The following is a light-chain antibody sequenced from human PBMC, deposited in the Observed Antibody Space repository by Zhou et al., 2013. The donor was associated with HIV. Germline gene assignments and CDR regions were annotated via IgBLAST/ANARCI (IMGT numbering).Light chain of an antibody. J-gene: IGKJ2*01. CDR3: QQYNIWPGA. CDR1: QSISSN. Sequence: EIVMTQSPATLSVSPGERATLSCRASQSISSNLAWYQQKPGQAPRLLIYGASTRATGVPARFSGSGSGTEFTLTISSLQSEDFAVYYCQQYNIWPGAFGQGPSWRSN. V-gene: IGKV3-15*01. CDR2: GAS.